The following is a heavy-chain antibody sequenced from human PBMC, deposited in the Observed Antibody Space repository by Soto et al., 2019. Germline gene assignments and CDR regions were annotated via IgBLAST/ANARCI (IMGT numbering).Heavy chain of an antibody. Sequence: EVQLLESGGGLVQPGGSLRLSCAASGFTFSSYAMSWVRQAPAKGLEWVSVISGSGDSTYYADSVKGRFTISRDNSKNTLYLQMNSLRAEDTAVYYCARRGSGSYYDYWGQGTLVTVSS. CDR1: GFTFSSYA. J-gene: IGHJ4*02. CDR2: ISGSGDST. CDR3: ARRGSGSYYDY. D-gene: IGHD1-26*01. V-gene: IGHV3-23*01.